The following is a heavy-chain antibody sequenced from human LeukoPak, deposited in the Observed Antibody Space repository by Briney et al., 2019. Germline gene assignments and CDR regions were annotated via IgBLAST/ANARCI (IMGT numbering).Heavy chain of an antibody. CDR1: GGSISSTNYY. D-gene: IGHD6-19*01. CDR2: IYYSGST. J-gene: IGHJ4*02. CDR3: ARDYSSGWYEYFDY. V-gene: IGHV4-39*07. Sequence: PSETLSLTCTVSGGSISSTNYYWGWIRQPPGKGLEWIGSIYYSGSTYYNPSLKSRVTISVDTSKNQFSLKLSSVTAADTAVYYCARDYSSGWYEYFDYWGQGTLVTVSS.